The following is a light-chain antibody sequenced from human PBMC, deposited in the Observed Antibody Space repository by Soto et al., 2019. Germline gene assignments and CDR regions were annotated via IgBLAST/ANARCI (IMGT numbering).Light chain of an antibody. J-gene: IGLJ2*01. CDR1: SSNIGNNY. CDR2: RNN. CDR3: AAWDDSLSGVV. Sequence: QSVLTQPPSASGTPGQRVTISCSGTSSNIGNNYVCWYQQLPGTAPTLLIYRNNQLPSGVPDRFSGSKSGTSASLAISGLRSDDEADYYCAAWDDSLSGVVFGGGTKLTVL. V-gene: IGLV1-47*01.